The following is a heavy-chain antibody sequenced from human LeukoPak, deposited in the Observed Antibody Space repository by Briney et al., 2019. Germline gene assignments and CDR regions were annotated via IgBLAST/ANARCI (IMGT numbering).Heavy chain of an antibody. Sequence: GRSLRLSWAASGFTFSSYGMHWVRQAPGKGLEWVAVISYDGSNKYYADSVKGRFTISRDNSKNTLYLQMNSLRAEDTAVYYCAKAARSQYYDFWSGYQYYYYFDYWGQGTLVTVSS. V-gene: IGHV3-30*18. CDR1: GFTFSSYG. CDR3: AKAARSQYYDFWSGYQYYYYFDY. J-gene: IGHJ4*02. CDR2: ISYDGSNK. D-gene: IGHD3-3*01.